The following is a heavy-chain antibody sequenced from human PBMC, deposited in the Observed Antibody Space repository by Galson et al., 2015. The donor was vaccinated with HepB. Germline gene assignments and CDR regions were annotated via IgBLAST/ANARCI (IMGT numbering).Heavy chain of an antibody. CDR2: IDPNSLYI. CDR1: GFPFRNYS. V-gene: IGHV3-21*01. J-gene: IGHJ4*02. Sequence: SLRLSCAASGFPFRNYSMNWVRQPPGRGLQWVAPIDPNSLYIFYADSVEGRFTISRDNAKNSLHLQMHSLRGDDTALYYCARGETVGPTTGFDYWGQGTLVTVSS. CDR3: ARGETVGPTTGFDY. D-gene: IGHD1-26*01.